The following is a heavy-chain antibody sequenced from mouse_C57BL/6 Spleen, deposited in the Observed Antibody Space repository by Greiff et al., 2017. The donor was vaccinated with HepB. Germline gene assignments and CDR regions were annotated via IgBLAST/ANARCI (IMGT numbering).Heavy chain of an antibody. D-gene: IGHD1-1*01. CDR1: GYTFTSYW. CDR3: ARGHYGSSYDDC. Sequence: QVQLKQPGAELVRPGSSVKLSCKASGYTFTSYWMHWVKQRPRQGLEWIGKIDPSDSETHYNQKLKDKAKLTVDKSSSTAYMQLSSLTSEDPAVYYCARGHYGSSYDDCWGQGTTLTVSS. J-gene: IGHJ2*01. CDR2: IDPSDSET. V-gene: IGHV1-52*01.